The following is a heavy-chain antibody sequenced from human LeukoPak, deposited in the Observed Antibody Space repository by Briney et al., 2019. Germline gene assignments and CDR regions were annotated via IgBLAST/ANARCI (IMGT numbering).Heavy chain of an antibody. CDR3: TSDRGSGGFDP. D-gene: IGHD1-26*01. V-gene: IGHV4-59*01. Sequence: RPSETLSLTCTVSGDSISSYYWTWIRQPPGKGLEWIGYIYNSGSTNYNPSLRSRGTISVDTSKNQFSLKLSSVTAADTAVYYCTSDRGSGGFDPWGQGTLVTVSS. CDR2: IYNSGST. CDR1: GDSISSYY. J-gene: IGHJ5*02.